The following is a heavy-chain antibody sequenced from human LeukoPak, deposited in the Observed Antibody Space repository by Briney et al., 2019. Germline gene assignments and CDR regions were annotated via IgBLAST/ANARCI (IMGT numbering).Heavy chain of an antibody. CDR1: GFTFSSYG. J-gene: IGHJ6*02. V-gene: IGHV3-33*01. CDR2: IWYDGSNK. Sequence: GGSLRLSCAASGFTFSSYGMHWVRQAPGKGLEWVAVIWYDGSNKYYADSVKGRFTISRDNSKNTLYLQMNSLRAEDTAVYYCARVAPGYYYGMDVWGQGTTVTVSS. CDR3: ARVAPGYYYGMDV.